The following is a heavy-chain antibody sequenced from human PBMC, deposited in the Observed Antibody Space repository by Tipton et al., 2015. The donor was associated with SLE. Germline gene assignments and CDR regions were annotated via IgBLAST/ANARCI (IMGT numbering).Heavy chain of an antibody. Sequence: SLRLSCAASGFTFSTYAMHWARQAPGKGLEWVSYTSSSSTHIFYSDSVKGRLTISRDNAKSSLFLQLNSLRVDDTAIYYCARVDVVYDSISGNYDWTLDPWGRGTLVTVSS. V-gene: IGHV3-21*06. D-gene: IGHD3-10*01. CDR1: GFTFSTYA. CDR2: TSSSSTHI. J-gene: IGHJ2*01. CDR3: ARVDVVYDSISGNYDWTLDP.